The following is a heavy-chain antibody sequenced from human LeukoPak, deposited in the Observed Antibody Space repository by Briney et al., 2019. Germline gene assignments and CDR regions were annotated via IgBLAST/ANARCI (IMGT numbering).Heavy chain of an antibody. CDR2: IYWDDDQ. CDR3: AHLYNYYDSSGYYHGWFDP. Sequence: SGPTLVKPTQTLTLTCTFSGFSLSTDGVGVGWIRQPPGKALEWLALIYWDDDQRYSPSLKSRLTVTKDTAKNQVVLTMTNMDPVDTATYYCAHLYNYYDSSGYYHGWFDPWGQGTLVTVSS. CDR1: GFSLSTDGVG. V-gene: IGHV2-5*02. D-gene: IGHD3-22*01. J-gene: IGHJ5*02.